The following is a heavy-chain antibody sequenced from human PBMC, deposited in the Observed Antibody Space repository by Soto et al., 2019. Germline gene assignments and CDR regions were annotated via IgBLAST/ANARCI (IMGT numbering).Heavy chain of an antibody. J-gene: IGHJ5*02. CDR1: GFSFSGYW. D-gene: IGHD4-4*01. V-gene: IGHV3-7*03. Sequence: EIQLMQSGGGLARPGGSLRLSCAASGFSFSGYWMSWVRQAPGKGPEWVANIKEDGTEQHYVDSVKGRFTISRDNSENSLFLQINNLRAEDSAIYYCAITTSTVSYWFDPWGPGTQVTVSS. CDR3: AITTSTVSYWFDP. CDR2: IKEDGTEQ.